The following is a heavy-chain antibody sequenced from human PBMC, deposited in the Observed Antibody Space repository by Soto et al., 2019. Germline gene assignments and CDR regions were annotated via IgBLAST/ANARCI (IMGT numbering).Heavy chain of an antibody. CDR2: IRNRAKRNIT. V-gene: IGHV3-72*01. D-gene: IGHD2-15*01. CDR3: ARVRLGPPTRYFDY. CDR1: GFTLGDHY. J-gene: IGHJ4*02. Sequence: GGSLRLSCAATGFTLGDHYIAWVRQAPGKGLEWVGSIRNRAKRNITHYAASEIGRFSISRDDSKNSLSLQMDSLTADDMYVYSCARVRLGPPTRYFDYWGQGALVTVSS.